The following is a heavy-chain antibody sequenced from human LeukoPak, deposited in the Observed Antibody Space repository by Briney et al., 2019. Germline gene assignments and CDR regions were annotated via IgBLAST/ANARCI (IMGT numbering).Heavy chain of an antibody. V-gene: IGHV3-33*01. CDR1: GFTLSSYG. CDR2: IWYDGSNK. J-gene: IGHJ3*02. D-gene: IGHD2-2*01. Sequence: GRSLTLSCAASGFTLSSYGMHWVRQARGKGLEWVAVIWYDGSNKYYADSVKGRFTISRDSSKNTLYLKKHSLRPEDTAVYYFASACSTSCYLEDDAFDIWGEGTMVTVSS. CDR3: ASACSTSCYLEDDAFDI.